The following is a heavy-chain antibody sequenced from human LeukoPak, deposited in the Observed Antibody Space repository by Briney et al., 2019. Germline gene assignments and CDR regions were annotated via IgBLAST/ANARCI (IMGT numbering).Heavy chain of an antibody. V-gene: IGHV4-59*01. CDR1: GGSISSYY. CDR3: ATVLMGFNYGSPDANYFYGMDV. CDR2: ISYSGST. Sequence: PSETLSLTCTVSGGSISSYYWSWMRQPPGKGLEWIGYISYSGSTHYNPSLKSRVTVSIDTSKNLFSLKLSSVIAADTAVYYCATVLMGFNYGSPDANYFYGMDVRGQGTTVTVSS. J-gene: IGHJ6*02. D-gene: IGHD3-10*01.